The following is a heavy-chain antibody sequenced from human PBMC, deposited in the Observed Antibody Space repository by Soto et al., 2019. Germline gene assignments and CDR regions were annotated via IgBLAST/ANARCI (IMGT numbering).Heavy chain of an antibody. Sequence: GESRKISCKGSVHSFVTHWIGWVRQMPGKGLEWMGIIYPGDSETKYSPSFQGQVTISADKSISTAYPQWSSLKASDTALYYCVSTINGYFEYWGQGTLVTVSS. CDR2: IYPGDSET. CDR1: VHSFVTHW. D-gene: IGHD3-9*01. V-gene: IGHV5-51*01. CDR3: VSTINGYFEY. J-gene: IGHJ4*02.